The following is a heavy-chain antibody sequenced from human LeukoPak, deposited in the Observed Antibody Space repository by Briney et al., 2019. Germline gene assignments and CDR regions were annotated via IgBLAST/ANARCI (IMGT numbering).Heavy chain of an antibody. CDR3: AREKLRYFEKTGFDS. V-gene: IGHV1-2*02. Sequence: ASVKVSCKASGYTFTDYYIQWVRQAPGKGLEWMGWFNPNSGGSDYAQKFQGRVTMTGDTSISSGYKELSRLISDDTAVYYCAREKLRYFEKTGFDSWGQGTLVTVSS. J-gene: IGHJ5*01. D-gene: IGHD3-9*01. CDR2: FNPNSGGS. CDR1: GYTFTDYY.